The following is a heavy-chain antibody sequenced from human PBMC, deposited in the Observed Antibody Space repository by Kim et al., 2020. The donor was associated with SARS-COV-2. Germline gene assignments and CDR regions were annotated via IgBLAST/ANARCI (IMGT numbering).Heavy chain of an antibody. J-gene: IGHJ4*02. V-gene: IGHV3-53*01. CDR1: GFTVSSNY. Sequence: GGSLRLSCAASGFTVSSNYMSWVRQAPGKGLEWVSVIYSGGSTYYADSVKGRFTISRDNSKNTLYLQMNSLRAEDTAVYYCARAGVGAYFDYWGQGTLVTVSS. D-gene: IGHD1-26*01. CDR2: IYSGGST. CDR3: ARAGVGAYFDY.